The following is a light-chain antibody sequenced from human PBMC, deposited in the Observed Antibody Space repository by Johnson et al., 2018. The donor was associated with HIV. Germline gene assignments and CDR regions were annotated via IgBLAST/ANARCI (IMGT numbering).Light chain of an antibody. CDR3: GTWDSSLSAYV. Sequence: QSFLTQPPSVSAAPGQKVTISCSGSSSNIGNNYVSWYQQLPGTAPKLFIYENNKRPSGIPDRFSGSKSGTSATLGITGLQTGDEADYYCGTWDSSLSAYVFGTGTKVTVL. V-gene: IGLV1-51*02. CDR1: SSNIGNNY. J-gene: IGLJ1*01. CDR2: ENN.